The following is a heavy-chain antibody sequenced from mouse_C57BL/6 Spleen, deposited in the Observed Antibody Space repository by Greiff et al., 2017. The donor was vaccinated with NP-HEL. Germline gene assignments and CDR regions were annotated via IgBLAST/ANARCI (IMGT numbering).Heavy chain of an antibody. D-gene: IGHD2-10*02. Sequence: EVQLQQSGPELVKPGASVKIPCKASGYTFTDYNMDWVKQSHGKSLEWIGDINPNNGGTIYNQKFKGKATLTVDKSSSTAYMELRSLTSEDTAVYYCARRRYDNGGYYFDYWGQGTTLTVSS. CDR1: GYTFTDYN. CDR3: ARRRYDNGGYYFDY. CDR2: INPNNGGT. J-gene: IGHJ2*01. V-gene: IGHV1-18*01.